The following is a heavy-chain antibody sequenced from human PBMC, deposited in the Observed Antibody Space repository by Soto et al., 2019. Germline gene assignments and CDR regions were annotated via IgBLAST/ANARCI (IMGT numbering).Heavy chain of an antibody. D-gene: IGHD5-12*01. CDR2: INAGNGNT. Sequence: QVQLVQSGAEVKKPGASVKVSCKASGYTFTSYAMHWVRQAPGQRLEWMGWINAGNGNTKYSQKFQGRVTITRDTSASTAYMEMSSLRSEDTAVYYCARAAYSGYDRILDYWGQGTLVTVSS. J-gene: IGHJ4*02. CDR1: GYTFTSYA. CDR3: ARAAYSGYDRILDY. V-gene: IGHV1-3*01.